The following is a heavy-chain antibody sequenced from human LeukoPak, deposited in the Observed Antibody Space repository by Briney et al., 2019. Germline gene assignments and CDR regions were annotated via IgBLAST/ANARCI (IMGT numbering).Heavy chain of an antibody. V-gene: IGHV3-15*01. Sequence: PGGSLRLSCAASGFTFSNAWMSWVRQAPGKGLEWVGRIKSKTDGGTTDYAAPVKGRFTISRDDSKNTLYLQMNSLKTEDTAVYYCTTENDGYNWYYFDYWGQGTLVTVSS. CDR2: IKSKTDGGTT. CDR3: TTENDGYNWYYFDY. J-gene: IGHJ4*02. D-gene: IGHD5-12*01. CDR1: GFTFSNAW.